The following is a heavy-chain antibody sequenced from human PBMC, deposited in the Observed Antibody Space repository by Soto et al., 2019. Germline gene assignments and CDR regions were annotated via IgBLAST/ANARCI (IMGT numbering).Heavy chain of an antibody. CDR2: MNPNSGDR. CDR3: ARGSWCGDLGNFDYGLDG. Sequence: QVQLVQSGAEVKKPGASVKVSCKASGYTLTSYDINWVRQAAGQGLEWMGWMNPNSGDRSYAQKFQGRVTMTGNTSISTAYMELRSLRSEDTAVYYCARGSWCGDLGNFDYGLDGWGQGTTVTVSS. CDR1: GYTLTSYD. D-gene: IGHD3-10*01. J-gene: IGHJ6*02. V-gene: IGHV1-8*01.